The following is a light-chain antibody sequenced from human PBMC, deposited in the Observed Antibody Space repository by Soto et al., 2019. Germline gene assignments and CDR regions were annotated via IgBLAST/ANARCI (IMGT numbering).Light chain of an antibody. J-gene: IGKJ2*01. V-gene: IGKV3-20*01. CDR2: GAS. CDR1: HGITTNY. CDR3: QLYRGSDFFT. Sequence: LTQLPGTLSFSPGETATLSCRASHGITTNYLAWYQHKIGRPPRLIIAGASSRAAGVPDRFSGSGSGTDFTLTIIRLEPADSATYYCQLYRGSDFFTFGPGTKL.